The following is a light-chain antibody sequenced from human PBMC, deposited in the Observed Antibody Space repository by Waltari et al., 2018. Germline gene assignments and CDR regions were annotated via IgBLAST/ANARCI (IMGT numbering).Light chain of an antibody. Sequence: SYELTQPPSVSVSPGQTARITCPGDALPKTYVYWYQQKSGQAPVLVISEASKRPSGTPRRFSGSSSGTMATLTISGAQVEDEADYYCYSTDSSADYVLFAGGTKLTVL. J-gene: IGLJ2*01. CDR3: YSTDSSADYVL. CDR2: EAS. CDR1: ALPKTY. V-gene: IGLV3-10*01.